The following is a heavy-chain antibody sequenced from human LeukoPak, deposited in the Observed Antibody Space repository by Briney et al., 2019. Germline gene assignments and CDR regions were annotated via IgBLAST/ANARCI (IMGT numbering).Heavy chain of an antibody. CDR3: ARGLIETGTTFDY. CDR2: MSRSGSSM. Sequence: GGSLRLFCAASGFNLSDYCMTWIRQAPGKGLEWVSYMSRSGSSMYYADSVKGRFTISRDNAKNSVYLQMNSLGAEDTAVYYCARGLIETGTTFDYWGQGTLVTVSS. D-gene: IGHD1-7*01. CDR1: GFNLSDYC. V-gene: IGHV3-11*04. J-gene: IGHJ4*02.